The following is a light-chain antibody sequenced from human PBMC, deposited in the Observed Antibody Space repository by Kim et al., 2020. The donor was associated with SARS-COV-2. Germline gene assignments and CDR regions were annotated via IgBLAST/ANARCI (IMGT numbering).Light chain of an antibody. CDR1: ENINNS. CDR2: DAS. Sequence: SASVGDRVTITCQASENINNSLSWYQQKPGKAPKLLIYDASILEAGVPSRFSGSGSGTDFTFTISSLQPEDIATYYCQQYDNLFTFGQGTRLEIK. V-gene: IGKV1-33*01. CDR3: QQYDNLFT. J-gene: IGKJ5*01.